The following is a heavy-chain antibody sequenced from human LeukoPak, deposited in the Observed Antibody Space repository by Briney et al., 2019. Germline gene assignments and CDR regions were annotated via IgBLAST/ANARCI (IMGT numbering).Heavy chain of an antibody. V-gene: IGHV3-30*03. CDR2: ISYDGSNK. CDR1: GFTFSSYG. Sequence: GGSLRLSCAASGFTFSSYGMHWVRQAPGKGLEWVAVISYDGSNKYYADSVKGRFTISRDNSKNTLYLQMNSLRAEDTAVYYCATTPGSSWLWGQGTLVTVSS. D-gene: IGHD6-13*01. J-gene: IGHJ4*02. CDR3: ATTPGSSWL.